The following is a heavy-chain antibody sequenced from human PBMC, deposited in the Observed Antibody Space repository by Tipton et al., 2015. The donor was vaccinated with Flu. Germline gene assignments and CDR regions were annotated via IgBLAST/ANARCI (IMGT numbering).Heavy chain of an antibody. D-gene: IGHD6-19*01. V-gene: IGHV1-2*06. CDR2: INPNSGGT. J-gene: IGHJ4*02. CDR3: ARDPKYKQWLVRFDY. Sequence: QVQLVQSGAEVKKPGASVKVSCKASGYTFTGYYMHWVRQAPGQGLEWMGRINPNSGGTNYAQKFQGRVTMTRDTSISTAYMELSRLRSDDTAVYYCARDPKYKQWLVRFDYWGQGTLVTVSS. CDR1: GYTFTGYY.